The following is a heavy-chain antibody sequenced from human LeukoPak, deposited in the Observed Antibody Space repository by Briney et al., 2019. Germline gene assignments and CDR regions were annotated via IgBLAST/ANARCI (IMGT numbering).Heavy chain of an antibody. Sequence: SETLSLTCAVYGGSFSSYYWGWIRQPPGKGLEWIGSIYYSGSTYYNPSLKSRVTISVDTSKNQFSLKLSSVTAADTAVYYCARHHCGYSYAPYYFDYWGQGTLVTVSS. CDR1: GGSFSSYY. CDR3: ARHHCGYSYAPYYFDY. CDR2: IYYSGST. J-gene: IGHJ4*02. D-gene: IGHD5-18*01. V-gene: IGHV4-39*01.